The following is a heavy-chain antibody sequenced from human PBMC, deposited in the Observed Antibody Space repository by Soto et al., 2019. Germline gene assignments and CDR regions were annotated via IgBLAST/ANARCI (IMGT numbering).Heavy chain of an antibody. CDR3: ARQRYYYDSSGYYFGWFDP. Sequence: QLQLQESGPGLVKPSETLSLTCTVSGGSISSSSYYWGWIRQPPGKGLEWIGSIYYSGSNYYNPSLTSRVTISVDTYKNQFYLKLSSVTAADTAVYYCARQRYYYDSSGYYFGWFDPWGQGTLVTVSS. D-gene: IGHD3-22*01. J-gene: IGHJ5*02. CDR2: IYYSGSN. V-gene: IGHV4-39*01. CDR1: GGSISSSSYY.